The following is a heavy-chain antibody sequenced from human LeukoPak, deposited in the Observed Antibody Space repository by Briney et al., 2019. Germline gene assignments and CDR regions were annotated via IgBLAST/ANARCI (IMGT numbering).Heavy chain of an antibody. CDR1: GYTFTSYG. V-gene: IGHV1-18*04. CDR2: ISAYNGNT. Sequence: ASVKVSCKASGYTFTSYGIGWVRQAPGQGLEWMGWISAYNGNTNYAQKLQGRVTMTTDTSTSTAYMELRSLRSDDTAVYYCARECCGGQQWLAPAFDYYYYGMDVWGKGTTVTVSS. D-gene: IGHD6-19*01. CDR3: ARECCGGQQWLAPAFDYYYYGMDV. J-gene: IGHJ6*04.